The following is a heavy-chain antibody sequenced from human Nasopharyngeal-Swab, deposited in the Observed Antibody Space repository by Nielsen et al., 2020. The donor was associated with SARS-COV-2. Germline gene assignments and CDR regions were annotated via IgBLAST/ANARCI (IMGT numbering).Heavy chain of an antibody. CDR1: GASITSVY. Sequence: SETWSPTGTASGASITSVYWSWIRKPPGKGLEGIGYIHSSGQAMYNPSLRSRATISIDTSKNHFSLTLSSVTAADTAVYYSARHPPLGGFDYWGQGTLVTVP. D-gene: IGHD2-15*01. V-gene: IGHV4-59*08. CDR2: IHSSGQA. CDR3: ARHPPLGGFDY. J-gene: IGHJ4*02.